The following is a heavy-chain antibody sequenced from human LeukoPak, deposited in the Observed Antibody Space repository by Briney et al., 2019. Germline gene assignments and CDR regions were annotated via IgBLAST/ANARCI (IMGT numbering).Heavy chain of an antibody. CDR3: AREGPSVRGGSYDY. CDR1: GFTFSRYG. J-gene: IGHJ4*02. V-gene: IGHV3-30-3*01. D-gene: IGHD1-26*01. CDR2: MSNDGSEK. Sequence: GGSLRLSCAASGFTFSRYGMHWVRQAPGKGLDWLALMSNDGSEKYYADSVKGRFTISRDISKNTLYLQMNSLKIEDTAVYSCAREGPSVRGGSYDYWGQGTLVTVSS.